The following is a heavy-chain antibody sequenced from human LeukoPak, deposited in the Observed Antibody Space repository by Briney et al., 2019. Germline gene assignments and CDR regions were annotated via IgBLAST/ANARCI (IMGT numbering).Heavy chain of an antibody. V-gene: IGHV3-30-3*01. Sequence: GRSLRLSCAASGFTFSNYAMQWVRQAPGKGLEWVAVISYDGSNKDYADSVKGRFTISRDNSKNTLYLQMNSLRAEDTAVYYCARDRARYSIGWYGEGFAYWGHGTLVTVSS. D-gene: IGHD6-19*01. CDR1: GFTFSNYA. CDR2: ISYDGSNK. J-gene: IGHJ4*01. CDR3: ARDRARYSIGWYGEGFAY.